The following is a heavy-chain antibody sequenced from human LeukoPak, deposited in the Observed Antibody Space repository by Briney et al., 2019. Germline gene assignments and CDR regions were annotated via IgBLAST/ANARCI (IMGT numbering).Heavy chain of an antibody. V-gene: IGHV3-48*01. J-gene: IGHJ5*02. Sequence: GGSLRLSCAASGFTFSSYSMNWVRQAPGKGLEWVSHISSSSSTRYYADSVKGRFTLSRDNAKNSLYLQMNSLRAEDTAVYYCARDLWFGEGYNWFDPWGQGTLVTVSS. CDR3: ARDLWFGEGYNWFDP. CDR1: GFTFSSYS. D-gene: IGHD3-10*01. CDR2: ISSSSSTR.